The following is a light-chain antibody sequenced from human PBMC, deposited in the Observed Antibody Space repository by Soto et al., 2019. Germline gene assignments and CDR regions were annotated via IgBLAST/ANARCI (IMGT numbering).Light chain of an antibody. CDR1: QGISSY. J-gene: IGKJ4*01. Sequence: IQMTQSPSTLSASTGGRVTNTRRESQGISSYLAWYQQKPGKAPKLLIYAASSLQSGVPSRFSGSGSGTDFTLTISSLQPEDFATYYCQQANSFPLTFGGGTKVDIK. CDR2: AAS. CDR3: QQANSFPLT. V-gene: IGKV1-12*01.